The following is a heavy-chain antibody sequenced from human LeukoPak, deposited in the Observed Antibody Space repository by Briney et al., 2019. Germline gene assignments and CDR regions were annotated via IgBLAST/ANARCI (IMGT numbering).Heavy chain of an antibody. J-gene: IGHJ1*01. CDR2: IKQDGSEK. D-gene: IGHD3-22*01. CDR1: EFTFSNYW. Sequence: GGSLRLSCAASEFTFSNYWMTWVRQAPGKGLEWVANIKQDGSEKYYVDSVKGRFTISRDNAKNSLYPQMDSLRAEDTAVYYCARVDSGYSGYFQDWGQGTLVTVSS. CDR3: ARVDSGYSGYFQD. V-gene: IGHV3-7*02.